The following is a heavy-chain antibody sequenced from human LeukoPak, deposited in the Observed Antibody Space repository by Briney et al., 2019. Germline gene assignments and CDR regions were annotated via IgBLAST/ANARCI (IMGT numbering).Heavy chain of an antibody. Sequence: PSETLSLTCTVSGGSVSSGSYYWSWIRQPPGKGLDWIGYIYYSGSTNYNPSLKSRVTISVDTSKNQFSLKLSSVTAADTAVYYCARGSGIAAAVHWFDPWGQGTLVTVSS. J-gene: IGHJ5*02. CDR3: ARGSGIAAAVHWFDP. CDR2: IYYSGST. D-gene: IGHD6-13*01. CDR1: GGSVSSGSYY. V-gene: IGHV4-61*01.